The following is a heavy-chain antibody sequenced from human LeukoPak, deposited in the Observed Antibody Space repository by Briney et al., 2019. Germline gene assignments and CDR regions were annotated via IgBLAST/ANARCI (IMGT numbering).Heavy chain of an antibody. V-gene: IGHV4-34*01. CDR2: INHSGST. CDR3: ARYLEVAMDV. CDR1: GGSFSGYY. Sequence: SETLSLTCAVYGGSFSGYYWSWIRQPPGKGLEWIGEINHSGSTNYNPSLKSRVTISVDTSKNHLSLKLRSVTAADTAVYYCARYLEVAMDVWGQGTTVTVSS. J-gene: IGHJ6*02. D-gene: IGHD5-12*01.